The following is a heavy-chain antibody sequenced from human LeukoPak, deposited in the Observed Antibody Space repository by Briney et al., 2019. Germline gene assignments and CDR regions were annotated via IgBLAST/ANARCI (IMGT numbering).Heavy chain of an antibody. CDR2: IYSDGST. CDR3: ARASAAARRYFDY. D-gene: IGHD6-13*01. Sequence: GGSLGLSCAASGFTVSSNYMSWVRQAPGKGLEWVSVIYSDGSTYYADSVKGRFTISRDNSKNTLYLQMNSLRAKDTAVYYCARASAAARRYFDYWGQGTLVTVSS. J-gene: IGHJ4*02. V-gene: IGHV3-53*01. CDR1: GFTVSSNY.